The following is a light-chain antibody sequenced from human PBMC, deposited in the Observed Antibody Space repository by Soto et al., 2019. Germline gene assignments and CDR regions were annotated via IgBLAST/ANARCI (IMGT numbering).Light chain of an antibody. CDR3: SSYAGSSLVV. J-gene: IGLJ2*01. Sequence: QSALTQPPSASGSPGQSVTISCTGTSSDVGGYNYVSWYQQHPGNAPKLMIYEVSKRPSGVPDRFSGSKSGNTASLTVSGLQAEDEADYYCSSYAGSSLVVFGGGTKLTVL. V-gene: IGLV2-8*01. CDR1: SSDVGGYNY. CDR2: EVS.